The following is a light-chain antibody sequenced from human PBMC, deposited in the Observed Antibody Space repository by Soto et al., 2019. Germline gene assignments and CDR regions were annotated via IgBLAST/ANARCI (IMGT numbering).Light chain of an antibody. CDR1: QSIVFSDGNAY. Sequence: DVVMTQSPLSLPVTLGQPASISCRSSQSIVFSDGNAYLNWFHQRPGQPPRRLIYRASNRDSGVPDRLRGSGAGTDFALEISRVEAEDVGVYYCMQGTNSPPTFGRGTKVEIK. V-gene: IGKV2-30*01. CDR2: RAS. CDR3: MQGTNSPPT. J-gene: IGKJ1*01.